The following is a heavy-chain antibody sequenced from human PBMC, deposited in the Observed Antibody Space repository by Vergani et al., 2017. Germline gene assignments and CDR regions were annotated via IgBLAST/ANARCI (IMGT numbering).Heavy chain of an antibody. D-gene: IGHD1-26*01. V-gene: IGHV3-7*01. J-gene: IGHJ4*02. CDR3: ARGHPVGSY. CDR1: GFRFSNYW. Sequence: VQLVESGGGVVQPGRSLRVSCAASGFRFSNYWMHWLRQAPGKGLEWVAAIKGDGSAKQYGESVKGRFTISRDNAKSSLYLQMNSLRVADTAVYYCARGHPVGSYWGQGTLVTVSS. CDR2: IKGDGSAK.